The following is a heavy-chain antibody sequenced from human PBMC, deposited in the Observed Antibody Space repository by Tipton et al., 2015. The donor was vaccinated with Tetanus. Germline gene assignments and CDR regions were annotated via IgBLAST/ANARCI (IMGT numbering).Heavy chain of an antibody. Sequence: TLSLTCTLSGGSISSSDYYWSWVRQPPGEGLEWIGSIYYSGIPYYNPSLKSRVTISVDTSKNQFSLKLKSVTAADTAIYYCARTGWFGHMPAFDSWGLGTLVTVSS. CDR1: GGSISSSDYY. CDR3: ARTGWFGHMPAFDS. J-gene: IGHJ4*02. D-gene: IGHD3-10*01. CDR2: IYYSGIP. V-gene: IGHV4-39*01.